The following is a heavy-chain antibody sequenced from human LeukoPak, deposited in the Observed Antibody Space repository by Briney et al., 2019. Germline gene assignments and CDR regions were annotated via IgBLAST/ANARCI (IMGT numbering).Heavy chain of an antibody. CDR1: GGSFSDYS. CDR3: ARADYGDYASFDY. J-gene: IGHJ4*02. D-gene: IGHD4-17*01. Sequence: SETLSLTCAVYGGSFSDYSWSWIRQPPGKGLEWIGEINHSGSTNYNPSLKSRVTISVDTSKNQLSLKLSSVTAADTAVYYCARADYGDYASFDYWGQGTLVTVSS. CDR2: INHSGST. V-gene: IGHV4-34*01.